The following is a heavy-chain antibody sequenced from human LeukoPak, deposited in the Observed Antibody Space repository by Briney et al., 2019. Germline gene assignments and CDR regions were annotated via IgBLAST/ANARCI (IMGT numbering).Heavy chain of an antibody. Sequence: GGSLRLSCAASGFTFSSYSMNWVRQAPGKGLEWVSSISSSSSYIYYADSVKGRFTISRDNAKNSLYLQMNSLRAEDTAVYYCAKDFSFNVVLPSAIYFDYWGQGTLVTVSS. D-gene: IGHD2-2*01. V-gene: IGHV3-21*04. CDR1: GFTFSSYS. J-gene: IGHJ4*02. CDR3: AKDFSFNVVLPSAIYFDY. CDR2: ISSSSSYI.